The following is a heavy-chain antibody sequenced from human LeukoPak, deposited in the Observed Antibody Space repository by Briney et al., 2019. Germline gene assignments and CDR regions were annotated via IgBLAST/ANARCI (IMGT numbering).Heavy chain of an antibody. V-gene: IGHV4-4*07. D-gene: IGHD6-19*01. CDR3: ARDLDSYSSNWYPYTSGWYLDY. Sequence: SETLSLTCTVSGASISSYYWSWIRQPAGKGLEWIGRFYNSGSTNYNPSLKSRVIMSVDTSKNQFSLKLSSVTAADTAIYYCARDLDSYSSNWYPYTSGWYLDYWGQGTLVTVSS. J-gene: IGHJ4*02. CDR2: FYNSGST. CDR1: GASISSYY.